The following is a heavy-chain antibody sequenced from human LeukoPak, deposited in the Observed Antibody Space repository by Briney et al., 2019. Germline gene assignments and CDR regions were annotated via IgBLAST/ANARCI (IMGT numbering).Heavy chain of an antibody. J-gene: IGHJ4*02. CDR3: AKDSLVGAITH. D-gene: IGHD1-26*01. CDR2: IIHDGSEK. CDR1: GFTFSNYW. Sequence: GGSLRLSCAASGFTFSNYWMNWVRQAPRKGLEWVANIIHDGSEKYYVDSVKGRFTISRDNAKNSLYLQMNSLRAEDTAVYYCAKDSLVGAITHWGQGTLVTVSS. V-gene: IGHV3-7*03.